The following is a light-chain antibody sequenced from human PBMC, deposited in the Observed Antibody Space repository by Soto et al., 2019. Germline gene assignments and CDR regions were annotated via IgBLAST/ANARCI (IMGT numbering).Light chain of an antibody. J-gene: IGKJ3*01. CDR1: QNITNF. Sequence: DIQMTQSPLSLSASVGESVTITCRASQNITNFLNWYQQKPGKPPRLLIFGTSNLQSGVPSRFRGSRSQTDFSLTISGLQPDDFATYICQQSYRSPRNFGPGTRVA. V-gene: IGKV1-39*01. CDR2: GTS. CDR3: QQSYRSPRN.